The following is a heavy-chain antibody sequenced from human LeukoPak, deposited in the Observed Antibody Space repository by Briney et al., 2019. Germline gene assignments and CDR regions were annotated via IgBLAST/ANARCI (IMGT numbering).Heavy chain of an antibody. V-gene: IGHV1-69*05. CDR3: AREVAVYYYDSSVRN. CDR1: GGTFSSYA. Sequence: SVKVSCKASGGTFSSYAISWVRQAPGQGLEWMGGIIPIFGTANYAQKFQGRVTITTDESTSTAYMELSSLRSEDTAVYYCAREVAVYYYDSSVRNWGQGTLVTVSS. D-gene: IGHD3-22*01. J-gene: IGHJ4*02. CDR2: IIPIFGTA.